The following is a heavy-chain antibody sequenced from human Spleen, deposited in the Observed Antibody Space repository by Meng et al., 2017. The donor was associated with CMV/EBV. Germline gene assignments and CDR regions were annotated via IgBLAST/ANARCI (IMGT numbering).Heavy chain of an antibody. CDR1: GFSLSTSGGG. CDR3: ALKGYCSSTTCYGGY. J-gene: IGHJ4*02. Sequence: SGFSLSTSGGGVGWIRQPPGKALEWLALIYWNDDKRYSPSLKSRLTITKDTSKNQVVLTMTNMDPVDTATYYCALKGYCSSTTCYGGYWGQGTLVTVSS. CDR2: IYWNDDK. D-gene: IGHD2-2*01. V-gene: IGHV2-5*01.